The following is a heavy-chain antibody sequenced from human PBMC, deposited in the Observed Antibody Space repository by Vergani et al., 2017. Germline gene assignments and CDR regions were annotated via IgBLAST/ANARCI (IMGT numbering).Heavy chain of an antibody. CDR3: AKDRGYNTNYFDY. Sequence: QVQLVESGGGVVQPGRSLRLSCAASGFTFSSYAMHWVRQAPGKGLEWVAVISYDGSNKYYVDSVKGRFAVSRDYSKNTLYLQMNSLRAEDTAVYYCAKDRGYNTNYFDYWGQGTLVTVSS. J-gene: IGHJ4*02. V-gene: IGHV3-30*18. D-gene: IGHD5-24*01. CDR2: ISYDGSNK. CDR1: GFTFSSYA.